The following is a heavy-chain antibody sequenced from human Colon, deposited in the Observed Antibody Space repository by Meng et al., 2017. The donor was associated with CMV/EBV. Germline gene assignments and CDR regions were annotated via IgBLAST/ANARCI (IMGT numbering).Heavy chain of an antibody. Sequence: GPLRLSCAASGFTFSSYWRSWIRQSPGKGLEWIGSIYSTARATYYNPSLRTRATISLDTSKNQFSLRLSSVAAADTALYSCALSSSWSFCDYWGQGTLVTVSS. CDR2: IYSTARAT. D-gene: IGHD6-13*01. CDR3: ALSSSWSFCDY. CDR1: GFTFSSYW. J-gene: IGHJ4*02. V-gene: IGHV4-39*01.